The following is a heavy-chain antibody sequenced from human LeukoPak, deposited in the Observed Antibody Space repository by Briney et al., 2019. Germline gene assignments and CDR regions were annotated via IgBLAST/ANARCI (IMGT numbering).Heavy chain of an antibody. CDR1: GYSISSGYY. CDR2: IYYSGST. CDR3: ARGVGSGYTDD. Sequence: SETLSLTCTVSGYSISSGYYWGWIRQPPGKGLEWIGYIYYSGSTNYNPSLKSRVTISVDTSKNQFSLKLSSVTAADTAVYYCARGVGSGYTDDWGQGTLVTVSS. J-gene: IGHJ4*02. V-gene: IGHV4-61*01. D-gene: IGHD3-22*01.